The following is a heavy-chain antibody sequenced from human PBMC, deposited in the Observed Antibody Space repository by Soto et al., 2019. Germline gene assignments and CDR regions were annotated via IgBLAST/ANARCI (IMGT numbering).Heavy chain of an antibody. CDR3: ARDPEAYVSSGCIDF. D-gene: IGHD3-22*01. V-gene: IGHV4-31*03. CDR2: IHYSGRT. J-gene: IGHJ4*02. CDR1: GGSISSGGYY. Sequence: QVQLQESGPGLVKPSQTLSLTCTVSGGSISSGGYYWSWIRQHPGEGLEWIGNIHYSGRTYYTPSLQRRVTISVDTSKNQFSLELTPVTAADTAVYYWARDPEAYVSSGCIDFWGQGTLVTVSS.